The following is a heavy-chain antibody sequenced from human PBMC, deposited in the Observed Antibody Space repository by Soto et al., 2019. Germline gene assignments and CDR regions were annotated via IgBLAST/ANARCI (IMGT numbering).Heavy chain of an antibody. CDR3: ARLSYRDDFWIENWFDP. V-gene: IGHV4-39*01. CDR2: IYSSGST. J-gene: IGHJ5*02. Sequence: RQXXXSGLELIGSIYSSGSTYYTPALKSRVTISVDTSKNQFSLKLSSLTAADTALYYCARLSYRDDFWIENWFDPWGQGTLVTVSS. D-gene: IGHD3-3*01.